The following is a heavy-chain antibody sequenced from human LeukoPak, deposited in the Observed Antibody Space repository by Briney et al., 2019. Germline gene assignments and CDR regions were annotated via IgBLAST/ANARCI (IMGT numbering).Heavy chain of an antibody. V-gene: IGHV3-33*06. Sequence: GRSLRLSCLATGFSFSNYGMHWVRQAPGKGLEWAAVIWFDGTNEDYADSVKGRFTISRDNSKNTVYLQMNSLGAEDTAVYYCAKETRVWSGIWNFDCWGQGTLVTVSS. J-gene: IGHJ4*02. CDR1: GFSFSNYG. CDR2: IWFDGTNE. D-gene: IGHD3-3*01. CDR3: AKETRVWSGIWNFDC.